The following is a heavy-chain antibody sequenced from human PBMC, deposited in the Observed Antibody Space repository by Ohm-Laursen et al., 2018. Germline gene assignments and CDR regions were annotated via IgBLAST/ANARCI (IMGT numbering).Heavy chain of an antibody. J-gene: IGHJ4*02. V-gene: IGHV3-7*03. CDR3: ARVRTSGWYSFDY. CDR2: IKQDGSEG. D-gene: IGHD6-19*01. Sequence: SLRLSCTASGSTFSSYAMSWVRQAPGKGLEWVANIKQDGSEGNYVDSVKGRFTISRDNAKDSVYLQMNSLRAEDTAVYYCARVRTSGWYSFDYWGQGTLVTVSS. CDR1: GSTFSSYA.